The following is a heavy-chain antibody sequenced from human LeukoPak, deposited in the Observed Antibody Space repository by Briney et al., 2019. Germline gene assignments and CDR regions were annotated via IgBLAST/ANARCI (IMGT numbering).Heavy chain of an antibody. V-gene: IGHV3-53*05. Sequence: PGGSLRLSCAASGFSVSSNYVSWVRQAPGKGLEWVSVIYSGGTTYYADSIKGRFTISRDNSKNTLYLQMNSLRAEDTAVYFCAKGSKAVLFTRDHYMDVWGKGTTVTISS. CDR2: IYSGGTT. CDR3: AKGSKAVLFTRDHYMDV. CDR1: GFSVSSNY. D-gene: IGHD6-19*01. J-gene: IGHJ6*03.